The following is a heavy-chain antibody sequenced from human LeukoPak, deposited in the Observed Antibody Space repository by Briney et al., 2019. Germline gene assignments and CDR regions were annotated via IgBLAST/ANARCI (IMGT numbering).Heavy chain of an antibody. CDR3: AKDRELGRWLQLRTPFDY. Sequence: GGSLRLSCAASGFTFSSYGMHWVRQAPGKGLEWVAFIRHDGSNKYYADSVKGRFTISRDNSKNTLYLQMNSLRAEDTAVYYCAKDRELGRWLQLRTPFDYWGQGALVTVSS. CDR2: IRHDGSNK. D-gene: IGHD5-24*01. CDR1: GFTFSSYG. J-gene: IGHJ4*02. V-gene: IGHV3-30*02.